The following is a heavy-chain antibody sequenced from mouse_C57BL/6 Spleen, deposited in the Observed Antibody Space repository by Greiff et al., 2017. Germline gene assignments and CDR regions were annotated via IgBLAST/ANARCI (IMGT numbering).Heavy chain of an antibody. CDR3: ATDDSSGYVGAMDY. CDR1: GYTFTSYW. CDR2: IDPSDSET. J-gene: IGHJ4*01. D-gene: IGHD3-2*02. V-gene: IGHV1-52*01. Sequence: VQLQQPGAELVRPGSSVQLSCKASGYTFTSYWMHWVKQRPIQGLEWIGNIDPSDSETHYNQKFKDKATLTVDKSSSTAYMQLSSLTSEDSAVYYCATDDSSGYVGAMDYWGQGTSVTVSS.